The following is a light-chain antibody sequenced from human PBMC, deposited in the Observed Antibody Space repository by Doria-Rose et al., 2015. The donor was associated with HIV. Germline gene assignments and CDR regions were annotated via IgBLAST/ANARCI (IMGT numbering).Light chain of an antibody. CDR3: QQFDNFPLT. CDR1: QDVNNY. Sequence: DIQVTQSPSPLSASVGDRVTTTCQASQDVNNYLNWYQQKPGKAPKLLIYDASNLQTGVPSRFSGSGSGTDFTFTISSLQPEDIATYYCQQFDNFPLTFGGGTRWRS. J-gene: IGKJ4*01. V-gene: IGKV1-33*01. CDR2: DAS.